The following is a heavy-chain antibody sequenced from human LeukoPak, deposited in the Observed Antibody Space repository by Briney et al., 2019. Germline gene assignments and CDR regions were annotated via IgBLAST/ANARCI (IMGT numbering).Heavy chain of an antibody. CDR1: GFIFSSYG. CDR2: IWYDGSNK. V-gene: IGHV3-33*06. CDR3: AKDKYGEYFFDY. Sequence: GGSLRLSCAASGFIFSSYGMHWVRQAPGKGLEWVAVIWYDGSNKYYADSVKGRFTISRDNSKNTLYLQMNSLRAEDTAVYYCAKDKYGEYFFDYWGQGALVTVSS. J-gene: IGHJ4*02. D-gene: IGHD3-10*01.